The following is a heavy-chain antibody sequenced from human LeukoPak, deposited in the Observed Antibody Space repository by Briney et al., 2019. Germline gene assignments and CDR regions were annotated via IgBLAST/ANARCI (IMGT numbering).Heavy chain of an antibody. Sequence: PSETLSLTCTVSGGSISSYYWSWIRQPAGTGLEWIGRIYTSGSTNYNPSLKSRVTMSVDTPKNQFSLKLSSVTAADTAVYYCARAPPGGYSGSYYFDYWGQGTLVTVSS. V-gene: IGHV4-4*07. CDR2: IYTSGST. CDR3: ARAPPGGYSGSYYFDY. J-gene: IGHJ4*02. D-gene: IGHD1-26*01. CDR1: GGSISSYY.